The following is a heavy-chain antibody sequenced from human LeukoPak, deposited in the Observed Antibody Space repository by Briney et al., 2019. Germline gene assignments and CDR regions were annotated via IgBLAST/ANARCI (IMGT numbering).Heavy chain of an antibody. Sequence: SETLSLTCSVSGGSISSYYWNWIRQPPGKGLEWIGYIYYSGSTKYNPSLKSRVTISVDTSKNQFSLKLTSVTAADTAVYYCARDRKQWLRGPFDPWGQGTLVTVSS. J-gene: IGHJ5*02. CDR3: ARDRKQWLRGPFDP. CDR2: IYYSGST. V-gene: IGHV4-59*01. CDR1: GGSISSYY. D-gene: IGHD6-19*01.